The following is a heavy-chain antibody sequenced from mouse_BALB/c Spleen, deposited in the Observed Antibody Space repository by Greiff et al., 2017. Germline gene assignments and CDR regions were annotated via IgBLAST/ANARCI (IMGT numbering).Heavy chain of an antibody. CDR1: GFNIKDTY. V-gene: IGHV14-3*02. CDR3: ARDGSSYGYFDY. CDR2: IDPANGNT. D-gene: IGHD1-1*01. Sequence: VQLKQSGAELVKPGASVKLSCTASGFNIKDTYMHWVKQRPEQGLEWIGRIDPANGNTKYDPKFQGKATITADTSSNTAYLQLSSLTSEDTAVYYCARDGSSYGYFDYWGQGTTLTVSS. J-gene: IGHJ2*01.